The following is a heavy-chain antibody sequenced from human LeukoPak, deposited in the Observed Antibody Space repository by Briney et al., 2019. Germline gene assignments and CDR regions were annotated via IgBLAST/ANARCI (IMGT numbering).Heavy chain of an antibody. CDR2: IKSKTDGGTT. J-gene: IGHJ6*02. CDR3: TTDFANYYDSSGSTPYYYGMDV. D-gene: IGHD3-22*01. CDR1: GFTFSNAW. V-gene: IGHV3-15*01. Sequence: GGSLRLSCAASGFTFSNAWMSWVRQAPGKGLEWVGRIKSKTDGGTTDYAAPVKGRFTISRDDSKNTLYLQMNSLKTEDTAVYYCTTDFANYYDSSGSTPYYYGMDVWGQGTTVTVSS.